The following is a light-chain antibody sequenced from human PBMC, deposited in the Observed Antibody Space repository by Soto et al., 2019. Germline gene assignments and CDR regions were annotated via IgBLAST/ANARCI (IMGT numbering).Light chain of an antibody. Sequence: EIVLTQSPGTLSLSPGERASLSCRASQSVSSSYLAWYQQKPGQAPRLLIHGASSRATAIPDRFSASGSGPDFTLTISRLEPEDFSVYYCQQYGSSPPYTFGQGTKLEIK. V-gene: IGKV3-20*01. CDR2: GAS. CDR3: QQYGSSPPYT. J-gene: IGKJ2*01. CDR1: QSVSSSY.